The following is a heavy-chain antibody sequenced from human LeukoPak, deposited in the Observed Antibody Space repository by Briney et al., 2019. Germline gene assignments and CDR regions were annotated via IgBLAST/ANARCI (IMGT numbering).Heavy chain of an antibody. J-gene: IGHJ4*02. CDR3: ARSYGYYYDSSGYPY. CDR2: IYPGDSDT. V-gene: IGHV5-51*01. CDR1: GYSFTSYW. Sequence: GESLKISCKGSGYSFTSYWIGWVRQMPGKGLEWMGIIYPGDSDTRYSPSFQGQVTISADKSISTAYLQWSSLKASDTAKYYCARSYGYYYDSSGYPYWGQGTLVTVSS. D-gene: IGHD3-22*01.